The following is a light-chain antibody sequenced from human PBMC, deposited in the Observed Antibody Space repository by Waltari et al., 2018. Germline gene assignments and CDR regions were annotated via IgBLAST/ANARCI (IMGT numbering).Light chain of an antibody. CDR3: QQYDISPWT. V-gene: IGKV3-20*01. CDR2: GAS. J-gene: IGKJ1*01. Sequence: EIVLTQSPGTLSLSPGERATLSCRASQGVSSKYLAWYQQKPGQAPRLLIYGASSRATGIPDRFSGSGSGTDFTLTISRLEPEDFAVYYCQQYDISPWTFGQGTKVEIK. CDR1: QGVSSKY.